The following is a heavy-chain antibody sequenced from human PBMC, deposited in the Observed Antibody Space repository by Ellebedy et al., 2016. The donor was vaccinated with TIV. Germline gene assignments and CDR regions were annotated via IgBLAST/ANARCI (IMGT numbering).Heavy chain of an antibody. D-gene: IGHD3-10*01. V-gene: IGHV4-34*01. CDR2: INHSGST. CDR3: ARGRGYGDY. Sequence: MPSETLSLTCAVYGGSFSGYYWSWIRQPPGKGLEWIGEINHSGSTNYNPSLKSRVTISVDTSQNQFSLKLSPVTAAETAVYYCARGRGYGDYWGQGTLVTVSS. CDR1: GGSFSGYY. J-gene: IGHJ4*02.